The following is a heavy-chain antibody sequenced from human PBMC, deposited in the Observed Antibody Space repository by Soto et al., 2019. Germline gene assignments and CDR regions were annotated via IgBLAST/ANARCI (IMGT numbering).Heavy chain of an antibody. CDR2: IYYTGRT. CDR3: ARDPESEDAFDI. J-gene: IGHJ3*02. CDR1: GGSISHYY. D-gene: IGHD3-3*01. V-gene: IGHV4-59*01. Sequence: SETLSLTCTVSGGSISHYYWSWIRQPPGKGLEWIGYIYYTGRTGYSPSLESRVTMSVDTSRNQLYLRLSSVTAADTAVYYCARDPESEDAFDIWGQGTMVTVSS.